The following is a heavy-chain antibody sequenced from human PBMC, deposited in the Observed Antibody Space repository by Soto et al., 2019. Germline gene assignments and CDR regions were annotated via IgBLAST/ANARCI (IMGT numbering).Heavy chain of an antibody. V-gene: IGHV1-46*01. CDR2: INPSGGST. D-gene: IGHD6-13*01. CDR3: AREGGGIADD. CDR1: GYTFTSYY. J-gene: IGHJ4*02. Sequence: QVQLVQSGAEVKKPGASVKVSCKASGYTFTSYYMHWVRQAPGQGLEWMGIINPSGGSTSYAQKCQGRVTMTRDTSTSTVYMELSSLRSEDTAVDYCAREGGGIADDWGQGTLVTVSS.